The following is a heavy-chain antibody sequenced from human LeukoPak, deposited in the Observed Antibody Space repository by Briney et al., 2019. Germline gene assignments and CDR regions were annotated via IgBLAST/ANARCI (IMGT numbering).Heavy chain of an antibody. CDR3: AKGPYYGSGSYYNYYYYGMDV. Sequence: GGSLRLSCAASGFTFSSYAMSWVRQAPGKGLEWVSAISGSGGSTYYADSVKGRFTISRDNSKNTLYLQMNSLRAEDTAVYYCAKGPYYGSGSYYNYYYYGMDVWGQGTTVTVSS. V-gene: IGHV3-23*01. D-gene: IGHD3-10*01. CDR2: ISGSGGST. J-gene: IGHJ6*02. CDR1: GFTFSSYA.